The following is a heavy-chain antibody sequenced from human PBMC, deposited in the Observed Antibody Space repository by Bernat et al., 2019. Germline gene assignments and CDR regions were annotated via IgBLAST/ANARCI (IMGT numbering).Heavy chain of an antibody. V-gene: IGHV3-33*01. D-gene: IGHD3-22*01. Sequence: QVHLVESGGGVVQPGRSLRLSCAASGFTFNHYGMQWVRQAPGKGLEWVALIWHEESKKYYADSVKGRFTISRDNSKNTLYLEMNSLRAEDTALYYCARDGDTSGHFSLFDHWGQGTVVTVSS. CDR3: ARDGDTSGHFSLFDH. CDR1: GFTFNHYG. CDR2: IWHEESKK. J-gene: IGHJ5*02.